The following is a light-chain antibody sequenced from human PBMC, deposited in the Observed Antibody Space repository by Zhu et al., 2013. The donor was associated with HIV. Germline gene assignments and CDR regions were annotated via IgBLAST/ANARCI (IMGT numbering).Light chain of an antibody. CDR3: QAWDSSRGV. Sequence: SYELTQPPSVSVSPGQTASITCSGDKLGHKFASWYQQKPGQSPLLVIYQHTRRPSGIPERFSGFNSGNTATLTISGTQAMDEADYYCQAWDSSRGVFGGGTKLTVL. CDR1: KLGHKF. J-gene: IGLJ2*01. V-gene: IGLV3-1*01. CDR2: QHT.